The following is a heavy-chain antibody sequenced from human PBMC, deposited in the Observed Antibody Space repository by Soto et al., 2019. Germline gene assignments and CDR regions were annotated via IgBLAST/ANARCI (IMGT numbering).Heavy chain of an antibody. D-gene: IGHD3-10*01. CDR1: GFTFSSYG. Sequence: QVQLVESGGGVVQPGRSLRLSCAASGFTFSSYGMHWVRQAPGKGLEWVAVIWYDGSNKYYADSVKGRFTISRDNSKNTLYLQMNSLRAEDTAVYYCARGARWFGDLSQRGYFDYWGQGTLVTVSS. V-gene: IGHV3-33*01. CDR2: IWYDGSNK. J-gene: IGHJ4*02. CDR3: ARGARWFGDLSQRGYFDY.